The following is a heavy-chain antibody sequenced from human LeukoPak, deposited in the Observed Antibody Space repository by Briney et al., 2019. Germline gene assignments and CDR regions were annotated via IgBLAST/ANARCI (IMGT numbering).Heavy chain of an antibody. D-gene: IGHD3-3*01. V-gene: IGHV4-34*01. CDR1: GGSFSGYY. Sequence: PSETLSLTCAVYGGSFSGYYWSWIRQPPGKGLEWIGEINHSGSTNYNPSLKSRVTISVDTSKNQFSLKLSSVTTADTAVYYCARGARDFWSGYYPPYYYYGMDVWGQGTTVTVSS. CDR3: ARGARDFWSGYYPPYYYYGMDV. CDR2: INHSGST. J-gene: IGHJ6*02.